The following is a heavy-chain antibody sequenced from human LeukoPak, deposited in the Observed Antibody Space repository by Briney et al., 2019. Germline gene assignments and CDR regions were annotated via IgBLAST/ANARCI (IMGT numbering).Heavy chain of an antibody. CDR2: ITWNRDNI. Sequence: GRSLRLSCAASGFTFDDYAMHWVRQAPGKGLEWVSGITWNRDNIGYGDSVKGRFTISRDNVKNVLYLQMTSLRPEDTALYYCAKDLSSAITSALVLDVWGQGTTVIVSS. CDR1: GFTFDDYA. J-gene: IGHJ6*02. CDR3: AKDLSSAITSALVLDV. V-gene: IGHV3-9*01. D-gene: IGHD3-22*01.